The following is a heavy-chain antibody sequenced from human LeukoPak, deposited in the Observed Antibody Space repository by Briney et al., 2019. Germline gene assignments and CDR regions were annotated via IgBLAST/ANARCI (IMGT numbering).Heavy chain of an antibody. CDR3: ANRFTAGSSTFDY. D-gene: IGHD1-26*01. Sequence: GGSLRLSCAASGFTFSSYAMSWVRQAPGKGLEWVSAISGNGGSTFYADSVKGRFTISRDNSKNTLYLQMNSLRAEDTAVYYCANRFTAGSSTFDYWGQGTLVTVSS. V-gene: IGHV3-23*01. CDR2: ISGNGGST. J-gene: IGHJ4*02. CDR1: GFTFSSYA.